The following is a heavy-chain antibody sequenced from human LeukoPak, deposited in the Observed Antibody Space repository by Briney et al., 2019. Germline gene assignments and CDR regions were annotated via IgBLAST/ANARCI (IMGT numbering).Heavy chain of an antibody. Sequence: ASVKVSCKASGYTFTGYYMHWVRQAPGQGLEWMGWINPNSGGTNYAQKFQGRVTMTRDTSISTACMELSRLRSDDTAVYYCARSDSSGWHFDYWGQGTLVTVSS. J-gene: IGHJ4*02. CDR1: GYTFTGYY. CDR3: ARSDSSGWHFDY. V-gene: IGHV1-2*02. D-gene: IGHD6-19*01. CDR2: INPNSGGT.